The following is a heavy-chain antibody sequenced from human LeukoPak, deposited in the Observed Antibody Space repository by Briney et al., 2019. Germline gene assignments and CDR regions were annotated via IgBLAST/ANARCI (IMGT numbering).Heavy chain of an antibody. J-gene: IGHJ4*02. CDR2: IYYTGSS. Sequence: SETLSLTCTVSGGSISYSSYYWGWIRQPPGKGLEWIGSIYYTGSSYYNPSLKSRVTISVDTSKNQFSLKLRSVTAADTAVYYCARDCSGGSCFSGPFEYWGQGTPVTVSS. D-gene: IGHD2-15*01. V-gene: IGHV4-39*02. CDR3: ARDCSGGSCFSGPFEY. CDR1: GGSISYSSYY.